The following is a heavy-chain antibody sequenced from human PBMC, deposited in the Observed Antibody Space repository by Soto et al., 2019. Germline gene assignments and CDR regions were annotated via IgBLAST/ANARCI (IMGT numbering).Heavy chain of an antibody. V-gene: IGHV3-74*01. CDR2: TNTDGTST. Sequence: EVQLVESGGGLVQPGGSLRLSCAASGFTFSSYWMHWVRQAPGKGLVWVSGTNTDGTSTRYADSVRGRFTISRDNAKNALYLQMNSLRAEDTAVYYCARPYGDPSYCGQGTLVTVSS. D-gene: IGHD4-17*01. J-gene: IGHJ4*02. CDR1: GFTFSSYW. CDR3: ARPYGDPSY.